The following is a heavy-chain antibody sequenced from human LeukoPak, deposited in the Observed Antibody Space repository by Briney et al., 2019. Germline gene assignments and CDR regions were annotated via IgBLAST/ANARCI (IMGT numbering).Heavy chain of an antibody. D-gene: IGHD3-3*01. CDR3: ARGFPRIFGVVISPYYYYYYMDV. Sequence: ASVKVSCKASGYTFTSYDINWVRQATGQGLEWMGWMNPNSGNTGYAQKFQGRVTITRNTSISTAYMELSSLRSEDTAVYYCARGFPRIFGVVISPYYYYYYMDVWGKGTTVTVSS. CDR1: GYTFTSYD. CDR2: MNPNSGNT. J-gene: IGHJ6*03. V-gene: IGHV1-8*03.